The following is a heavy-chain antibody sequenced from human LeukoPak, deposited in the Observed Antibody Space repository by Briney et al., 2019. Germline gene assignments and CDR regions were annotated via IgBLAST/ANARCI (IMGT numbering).Heavy chain of an antibody. CDR2: MNPNSGNT. CDR1: GYTFTSYD. Sequence: GASVKVSCKASGYTFTSYDINWVRQATGQGLEWMGWMNPNSGNTGYAQKFQGRVTITRNTSISTAYMELSSLRSEGTAVYYCARGLGCSSTSCDYYYYMDVWGKGTTVTVSS. J-gene: IGHJ6*03. D-gene: IGHD2-2*01. V-gene: IGHV1-8*03. CDR3: ARGLGCSSTSCDYYYYMDV.